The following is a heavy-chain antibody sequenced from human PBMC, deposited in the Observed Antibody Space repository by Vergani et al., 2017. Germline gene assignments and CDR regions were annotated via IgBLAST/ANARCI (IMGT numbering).Heavy chain of an antibody. CDR2: INPSGGHT. D-gene: IGHD3-9*01. V-gene: IGHV1-46*03. CDR3: ARGDDGILTGYRY. Sequence: QVQVVQSGAEVKKSGASVKVSCKTSGYPFSNYYMHWVRQAPGQGLEWMGIINPSGGHTNYAQKFQGRVTMTRDTSTGTVYMELSSLRSEDTAIYYCARGDDGILTGYRYWGEGTLVTVS. CDR1: GYPFSNYY. J-gene: IGHJ4*02.